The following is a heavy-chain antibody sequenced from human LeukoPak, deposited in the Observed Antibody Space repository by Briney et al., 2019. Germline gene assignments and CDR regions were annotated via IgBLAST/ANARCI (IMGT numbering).Heavy chain of an antibody. Sequence: GGSLRLSCAASGFTFSRYSMNWVRQAPGKGVEWVSGISGSGGSTYYADSAKGRFTISRDNSKNTLYLQMNSLRVEDTAVYYCAKEGGLRSSWSFDFWGQGILVIVSS. CDR2: ISGSGGST. D-gene: IGHD6-13*01. J-gene: IGHJ4*02. CDR1: GFTFSRYS. CDR3: AKEGGLRSSWSFDF. V-gene: IGHV3-23*01.